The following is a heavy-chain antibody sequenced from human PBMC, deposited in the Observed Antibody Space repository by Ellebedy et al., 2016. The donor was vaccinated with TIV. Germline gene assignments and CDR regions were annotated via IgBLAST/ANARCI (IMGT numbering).Heavy chain of an antibody. CDR3: ARIPYYHSSGWVTYFDY. V-gene: IGHV3-53*01. D-gene: IGHD3-22*01. Sequence: GESLKISCAASGFPFRSYDMHWVRQAPGKGLEWVSIIYAGGNTKYAESVKGRFTISRDSSDNTLYVQMNSLRVDDTAVYYCARIPYYHSSGWVTYFDYWGQGALVTVSS. CDR1: GFPFRSYD. CDR2: IYAGGNT. J-gene: IGHJ4*02.